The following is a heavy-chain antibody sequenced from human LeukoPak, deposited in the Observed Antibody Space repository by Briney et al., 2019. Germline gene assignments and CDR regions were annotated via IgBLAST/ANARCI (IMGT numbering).Heavy chain of an antibody. V-gene: IGHV4-39*07. CDR3: ARDGIAAAGFDP. Sequence: SETLSLTCTVSGGSISSSGYYWGWIRQSPGEGLEWIGNIYYSGSTYYNPSLKSRVTISVDTSKNQFSLKLSSVTAADTAVYYCARDGIAAAGFDPWGQGTLVTVSS. CDR1: GGSISSSGYY. CDR2: IYYSGST. D-gene: IGHD6-13*01. J-gene: IGHJ5*02.